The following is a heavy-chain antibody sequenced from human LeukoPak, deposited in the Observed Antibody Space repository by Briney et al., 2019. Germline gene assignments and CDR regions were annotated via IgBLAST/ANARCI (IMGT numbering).Heavy chain of an antibody. D-gene: IGHD3-10*01. CDR3: MKHLRGDPFDN. Sequence: PGGSLRLSCSASGFTFSSYTMHWVRQAPGKGLEYVSGIATNGGSTYYADAVKGRFTIPRDNSKSTLYLQMSSLRVEDTAVYYCMKHLRGDPFDNWGQGTLVTVSS. V-gene: IGHV3-64D*06. CDR1: GFTFSSYT. CDR2: IATNGGST. J-gene: IGHJ4*02.